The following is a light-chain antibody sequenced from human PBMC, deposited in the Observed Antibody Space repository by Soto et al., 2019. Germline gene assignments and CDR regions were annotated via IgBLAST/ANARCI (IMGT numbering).Light chain of an antibody. CDR3: QQTYTSPRT. V-gene: IGKV1-39*01. CDR2: AAS. Sequence: DIPLPQSPSSLSAYVVDTVTITCRASQSINNYVNWYQQKPGKAPELLIYAASTLQTGVPSRFSGSRTGTDFTLTITNLQPEDYAAYHCQQTYTSPRTFGGGTKVEIK. J-gene: IGKJ4*01. CDR1: QSINNY.